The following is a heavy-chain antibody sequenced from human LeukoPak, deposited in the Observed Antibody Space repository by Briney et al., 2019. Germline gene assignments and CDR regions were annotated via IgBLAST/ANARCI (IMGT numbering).Heavy chain of an antibody. CDR1: GFTVSGTY. V-gene: IGHV3-53*01. J-gene: IGHJ4*02. CDR3: AGATKWLAHDF. Sequence: QSGGSLRLSCAASGFTVSGTYMSWVRQAAGKGWEWVSTIFDAGRTTYADSVKGRFTISRDNYKNTLFLQMKSLRADDTAVYYCAGATKWLAHDFWGQGTLVTVSS. D-gene: IGHD6-19*01. CDR2: IFDAGRT.